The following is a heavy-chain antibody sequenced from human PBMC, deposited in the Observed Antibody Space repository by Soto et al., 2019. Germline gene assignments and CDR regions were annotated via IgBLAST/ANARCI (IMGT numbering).Heavy chain of an antibody. V-gene: IGHV3-9*01. CDR1: GFTFDDYA. Sequence: PGGSLRLSCAVSGFTFDDYAMHWVRQAPGKGLEWVSGISWNSGSIGYADTVRGRFTISRDNAKNSLYLQMNSLRAEDTALYYCTSGRGYNILTGYYPYFDYWGQGTLVTVS. J-gene: IGHJ4*02. CDR3: TSGRGYNILTGYYPYFDY. CDR2: ISWNSGSI. D-gene: IGHD3-9*01.